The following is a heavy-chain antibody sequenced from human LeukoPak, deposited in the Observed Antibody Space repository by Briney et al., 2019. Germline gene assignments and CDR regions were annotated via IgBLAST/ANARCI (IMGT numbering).Heavy chain of an antibody. J-gene: IGHJ4*02. V-gene: IGHV4-59*01. D-gene: IGHD4-17*01. Sequence: SETLSLTCTVSGGSISSYYWSWIRQPPGKGLEWIGYIYYSGSTNYNPSLKSRVTISVDTSKNQFSLKLSSVTAADTAVYYCAREYDGDYPRAFDIWGQGTLVTVSS. CDR3: AREYDGDYPRAFDI. CDR2: IYYSGST. CDR1: GGSISSYY.